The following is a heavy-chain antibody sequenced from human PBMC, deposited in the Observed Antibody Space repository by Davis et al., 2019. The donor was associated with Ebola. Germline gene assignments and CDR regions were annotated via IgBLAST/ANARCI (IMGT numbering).Heavy chain of an antibody. J-gene: IGHJ6*02. Sequence: PSETLSLTCAVSGGSISSSNWWSWVRQPPGKGLEWIGEIYHSGSTNYNPSLKSRVTISVDKSKNQFSLKLSSVTAADTAVYYCARGPMMGVYYYGMDVWGQGTTVTVSS. CDR3: ARGPMMGVYYYGMDV. CDR2: IYHSGST. V-gene: IGHV4-4*02. CDR1: GGSISSSNW. D-gene: IGHD3-22*01.